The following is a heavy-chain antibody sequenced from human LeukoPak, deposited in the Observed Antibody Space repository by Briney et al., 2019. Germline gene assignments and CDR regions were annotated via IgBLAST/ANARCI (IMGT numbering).Heavy chain of an antibody. V-gene: IGHV3-21*01. CDR2: ISSSSSYI. D-gene: IGHD3-10*01. CDR3: ARDHHYYGSGSYPPN. Sequence: GGSLRLSCAASGFTFSSYSMNWVRQAPGKGLEWVSSISSSSSYIYYADSVKGRFTISRDNAKNSLYLQINSLRAEDTAVYYCARDHHYYGSGSYPPNWGQGTLVTVSS. CDR1: GFTFSSYS. J-gene: IGHJ4*02.